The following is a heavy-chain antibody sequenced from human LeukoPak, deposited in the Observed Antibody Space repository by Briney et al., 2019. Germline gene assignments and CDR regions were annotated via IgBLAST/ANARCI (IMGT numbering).Heavy chain of an antibody. J-gene: IGHJ3*02. CDR2: IYPGDSDT. D-gene: IGHD3-10*01. V-gene: IGHV5-51*01. CDR3: ARYGKSGTYSHGFDI. Sequence: GESLKISCEAFGYSFTGHWIGWVRQMPGRGLEFMGAIYPGDSDTRYSPSFEGRVSISVGKSINTAYLQWSGLKASDTAMYYCARYGKSGTYSHGFDIWGQGTMVIVSS. CDR1: GYSFTGHW.